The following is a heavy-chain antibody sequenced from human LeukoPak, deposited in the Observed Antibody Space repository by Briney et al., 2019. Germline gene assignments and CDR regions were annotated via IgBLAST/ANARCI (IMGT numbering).Heavy chain of an antibody. J-gene: IGHJ4*02. V-gene: IGHV3-7*01. D-gene: IGHD2-21*02. Sequence: GGSRRLSCAASGFTFSSYSMNWVRQAPGKGLEWVANIKEDGSEKYYVDSVKGRFTISRDNAKNSLYLQMNSLRAEDTAVYYCARDTVTAGRFDYWGQGTLVTVSS. CDR2: IKEDGSEK. CDR1: GFTFSSYS. CDR3: ARDTVTAGRFDY.